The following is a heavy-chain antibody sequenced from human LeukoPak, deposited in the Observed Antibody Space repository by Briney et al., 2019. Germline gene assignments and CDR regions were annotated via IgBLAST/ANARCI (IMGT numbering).Heavy chain of an antibody. CDR2: INPNSGGT. V-gene: IGHV1-2*02. CDR3: ARAGDVLRYFDWLLY. Sequence: ASVKVSCKASGYTFTGYYMHWVRQAAGQGLEWMGWINPNSGGTNYAQKFQGRVTMTRDTSISTAYMELSRLRSDDTAVYYCARAGDVLRYFDWLLYWGQGTLVTVSS. D-gene: IGHD3-9*01. J-gene: IGHJ4*02. CDR1: GYTFTGYY.